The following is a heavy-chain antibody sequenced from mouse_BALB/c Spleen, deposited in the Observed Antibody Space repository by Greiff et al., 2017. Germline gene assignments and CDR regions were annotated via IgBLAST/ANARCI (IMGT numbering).Heavy chain of an antibody. CDR2: IDPFNGGT. J-gene: IGHJ4*01. CDR3: ARTYGNYAMDY. D-gene: IGHD2-10*02. Sequence: VQLQQSGPELMKPGASVKISCKASGYSFTSYYMHWVKQSHGKSLEWIGYIDPFNGGTSYNQKFKGKATLTVDKSSSTAYMHLSSLTSEDSAVYYCARTYGNYAMDYWGQGTSVTVSS. V-gene: IGHV1S135*01. CDR1: GYSFTSYY.